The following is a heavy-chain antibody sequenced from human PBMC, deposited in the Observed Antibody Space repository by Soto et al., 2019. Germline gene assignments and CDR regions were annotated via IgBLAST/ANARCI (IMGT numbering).Heavy chain of an antibody. CDR3: AREDSYGWSGESLDV. D-gene: IGHD6-19*01. V-gene: IGHV4-34*01. CDR2: LDQSGGT. J-gene: IGHJ6*02. CDR1: GDSLRGQS. Sequence: LSLTCAVVGDSLRGQSWNWIRQSPGKGLEWIGELDQSGGTNYNPSLKSRAIISDDTSKNQFSLTLTSVTAADTAVYYCAREDSYGWSGESLDVCGEGTTVTV.